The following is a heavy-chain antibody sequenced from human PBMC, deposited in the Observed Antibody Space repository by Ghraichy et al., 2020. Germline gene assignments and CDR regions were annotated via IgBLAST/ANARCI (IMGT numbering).Heavy chain of an antibody. CDR3: ARPNGGPFDY. V-gene: IGHV5-51*01. CDR1: GYDFTSHW. J-gene: IGHJ4*02. CDR2: IYPRDSDA. Sequence: GESLNISCKSSGYDFTSHWIGWVRQMPGKGLEWMGIIYPRDSDARYSPSFQGKVTISADKSTSTAYLQGSSLTASDTAIYYCARPNGGPFDYWGQGTLVTVSS. D-gene: IGHD2-8*01.